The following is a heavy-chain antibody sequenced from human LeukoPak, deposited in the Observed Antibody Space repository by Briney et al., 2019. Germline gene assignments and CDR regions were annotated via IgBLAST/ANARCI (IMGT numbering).Heavy chain of an antibody. CDR1: GFTFDDYA. J-gene: IGHJ4*02. CDR2: ISWNSGSI. CDR3: AKGSDYYGSGNFDY. V-gene: IGHV3-9*01. D-gene: IGHD3-10*01. Sequence: PGGSLRLSCAASGFTFDDYAMHWVRQAPGKGLEWVSGISWNSGSIGYADSVKGRFTISRDSAKNSLYLQMNSLRAVDTALYYCAKGSDYYGSGNFDYWGQGTLVTVSS.